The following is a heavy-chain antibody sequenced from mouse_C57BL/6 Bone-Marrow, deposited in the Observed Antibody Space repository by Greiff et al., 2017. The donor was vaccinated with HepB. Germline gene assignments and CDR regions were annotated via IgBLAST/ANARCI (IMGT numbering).Heavy chain of an antibody. Sequence: EVKLVESGEGLVKPGGSLKLSCAASGFTFSSYAMSWVRQTPEKRLEWVAYISSGGDYIYYADTVKGRFTISRDNARNTLYLQMSSLKSEDTAMYYCTREGDGYYFYYYAMDYWGQGTSVTVSS. D-gene: IGHD2-3*01. CDR1: GFTFSSYA. J-gene: IGHJ4*01. CDR3: TREGDGYYFYYYAMDY. CDR2: ISSGGDYI. V-gene: IGHV5-9-1*02.